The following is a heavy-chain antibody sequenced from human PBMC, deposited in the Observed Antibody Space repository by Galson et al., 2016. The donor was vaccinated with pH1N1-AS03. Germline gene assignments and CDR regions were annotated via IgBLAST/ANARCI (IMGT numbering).Heavy chain of an antibody. CDR3: ARDPRGPCSSSTCPTAYYFGMYV. CDR1: GYTFTGFY. CDR2: INPNSGVT. D-gene: IGHD2-2*01. Sequence: SVKVSCKASGYTFTGFYVNWVRQAPGQGLEWMGWINPNSGVTNYAQKFQAWVTMTRDTSSSTAYMELSGLKSDDTAVYYCARDPRGPCSSSTCPTAYYFGMYVGGQGTTVIVSS. J-gene: IGHJ6*02. V-gene: IGHV1-2*04.